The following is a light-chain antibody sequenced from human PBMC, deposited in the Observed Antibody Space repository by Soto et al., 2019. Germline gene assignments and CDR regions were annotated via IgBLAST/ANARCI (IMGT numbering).Light chain of an antibody. V-gene: IGKV3-11*01. J-gene: IGKJ4*01. CDR2: DAS. CDR1: QSVSSY. CDR3: QQRSKWPLT. Sequence: DIVLTESPATLSLSPGERATLSCRASQSVSSYLAWYQQKPGQAPSLVIYDASNRAAGIPARFSGSGSGTDFTLTISSLAPEDFAVYYCQQRSKWPLTFGGGTTVESK.